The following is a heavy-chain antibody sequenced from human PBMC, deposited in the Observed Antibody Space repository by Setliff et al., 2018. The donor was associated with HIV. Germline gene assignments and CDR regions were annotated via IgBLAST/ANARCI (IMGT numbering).Heavy chain of an antibody. CDR1: GFTFSPYW. V-gene: IGHV3-15*01. J-gene: IGHJ3*02. Sequence: GGSLRLSCAASGFTFSPYWMHWVRQAPGKGLEWVARLKSNAEGGTADYAAPVRRRFTISRDDSKNTLYLLMNSLKVEDTAVYYCTTLLSGVGTDVFDIWGQGTMVTVS. CDR3: TTLLSGVGTDVFDI. CDR2: LKSNAEGGTA. D-gene: IGHD2-15*01.